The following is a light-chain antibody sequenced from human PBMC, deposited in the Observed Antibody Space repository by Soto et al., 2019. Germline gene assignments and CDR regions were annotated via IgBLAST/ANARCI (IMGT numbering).Light chain of an antibody. Sequence: EIVLTQSPGTLSLSPGERATISCRASQSVSSSYLAWYQQKPGQAPRPLIYGVSSRAIGIPDRFSGSGSGTDFTFTISRLEPEDFAVYYCQQYGSSPWTFGQGTKVDIK. CDR3: QQYGSSPWT. CDR1: QSVSSSY. V-gene: IGKV3-20*01. J-gene: IGKJ1*01. CDR2: GVS.